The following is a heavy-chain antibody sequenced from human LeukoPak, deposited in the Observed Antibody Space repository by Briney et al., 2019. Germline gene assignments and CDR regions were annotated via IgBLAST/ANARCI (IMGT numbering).Heavy chain of an antibody. V-gene: IGHV3-23*01. CDR3: AKEPTMAPENYMDV. D-gene: IGHD3-10*01. J-gene: IGHJ6*03. CDR2: ISGSGGST. Sequence: GGSLRLSCAASGFTFSSYAMSWVRQAPGKGLEWVSTISGSGGSTYYADSVKGRFTISRDNSKNTLYLQMNSLRAEDTAVYYCAKEPTMAPENYMDVWGKGTTVTVSS. CDR1: GFTFSSYA.